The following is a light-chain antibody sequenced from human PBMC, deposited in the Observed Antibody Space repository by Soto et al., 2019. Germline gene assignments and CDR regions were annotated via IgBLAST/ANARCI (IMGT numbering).Light chain of an antibody. CDR2: GAS. CDR1: QSVGGSY. Sequence: EIVLTQSPGTLSLSPGERATLSCRAIQSVGGSYLAWYQQKPGQAPRLLIYGASIRATGIPDRFSGSGSGTEFTLTFSSLEPEDFAVYYCQQRSNWPPITFGQGTRLEIK. J-gene: IGKJ5*01. V-gene: IGKV3D-20*02. CDR3: QQRSNWPPIT.